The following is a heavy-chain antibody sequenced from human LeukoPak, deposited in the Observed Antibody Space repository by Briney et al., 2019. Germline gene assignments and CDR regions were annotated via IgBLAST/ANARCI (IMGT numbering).Heavy chain of an antibody. CDR2: ISSYNGNT. Sequence: GASVKVSCKASGYTFTSYGISWVRQAPGQGLEWMGWISSYNGNTNYAQKLQGRVTMTRDTSTSTVYMELSSLRSDDTAVYYCARDINSGYDWGHFDYWGQGTLVTVSS. CDR3: ARDINSGYDWGHFDY. CDR1: GYTFTSYG. V-gene: IGHV1-18*01. D-gene: IGHD5-12*01. J-gene: IGHJ4*02.